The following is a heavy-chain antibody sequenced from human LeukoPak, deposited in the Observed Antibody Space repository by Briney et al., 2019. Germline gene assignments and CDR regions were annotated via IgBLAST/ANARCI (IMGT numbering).Heavy chain of an antibody. D-gene: IGHD1-1*01. CDR3: ARQPPASNGGWFDP. CDR2: IYYSGST. CDR1: GGSISSYY. J-gene: IGHJ5*02. V-gene: IGHV4-59*08. Sequence: SETLSLTCTVSGGSISSYYWSWIRQPPGKGLERIGYIYYSGSTNYNPSPKSRVTISVDTSKNQFSLKLSSVTAADTAVYYCARQPPASNGGWFDPWGQGTLVTVSS.